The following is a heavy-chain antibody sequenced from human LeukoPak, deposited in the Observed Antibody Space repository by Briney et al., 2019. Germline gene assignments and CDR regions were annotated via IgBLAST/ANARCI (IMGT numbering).Heavy chain of an antibody. CDR2: IYYSGST. CDR1: GGSISSYY. Sequence: SSETLSLTCTVSGGSISSYYWSWIRQPPGKGLEWIGYIYYSGSTNYNPSLKSRVTISVDTSKNQFSLKLSSVTAADTAVYYCARGAPVAGTLHLPWGQGTLVTVSS. J-gene: IGHJ5*02. D-gene: IGHD6-19*01. CDR3: ARGAPVAGTLHLP. V-gene: IGHV4-59*01.